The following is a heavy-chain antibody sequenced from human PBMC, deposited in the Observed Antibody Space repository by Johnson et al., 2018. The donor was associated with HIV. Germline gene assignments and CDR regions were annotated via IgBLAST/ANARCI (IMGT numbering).Heavy chain of an antibody. D-gene: IGHD3-3*01. CDR1: GFTFSSYG. CDR2: IRYDGSNK. CDR3: AKDWSVLEWLSLHAFDI. J-gene: IGHJ3*02. V-gene: IGHV3-30*02. Sequence: VQLVESGGGVVQPGRSLRLSCAASGFTFSSYGMHWVRQAPGKGLEWVAFIRYDGSNKYYADSVKGRFTISRDNSKNTLYLQMKSLRAEDTAVYYCAKDWSVLEWLSLHAFDIWGQGTMVTVSS.